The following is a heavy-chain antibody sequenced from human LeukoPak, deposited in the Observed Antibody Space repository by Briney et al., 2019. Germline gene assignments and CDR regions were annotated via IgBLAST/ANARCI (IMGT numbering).Heavy chain of an antibody. D-gene: IGHD3-10*01. V-gene: IGHV4-34*01. J-gene: IGHJ4*02. Sequence: SETLSPTCAVYGGSFSGYYWSWIRQPPGKGLEWIGEINHSGSTNYNPSLKSRVTISVDTSKNQFSLKLSSVTAADTAVYYCARGDAVRGVIPFDYWGQGTLVTVSS. CDR3: ARGDAVRGVIPFDY. CDR1: GGSFSGYY. CDR2: INHSGST.